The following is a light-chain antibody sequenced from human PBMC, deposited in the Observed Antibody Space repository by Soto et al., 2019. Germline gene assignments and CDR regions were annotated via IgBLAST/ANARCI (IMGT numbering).Light chain of an antibody. CDR1: QSVSND. V-gene: IGKV3-15*01. J-gene: IGKJ4*01. Sequence: EIVMTQSPATLSVSPGERATLSCRAGQSVSNDLAWYQQKPGQAPRLLIYDASTRATGVPARFSGSGSGTEFTLTIRSLQSEDSAVYHCQQYNNWPPLTFGGGTKVEIK. CDR3: QQYNNWPPLT. CDR2: DAS.